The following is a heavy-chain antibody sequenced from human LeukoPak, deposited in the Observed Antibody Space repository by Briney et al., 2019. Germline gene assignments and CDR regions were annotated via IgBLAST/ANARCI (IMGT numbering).Heavy chain of an antibody. Sequence: SETLSLTCTVSGDSISSYYWSWIRQPPGKGLEWIGYIHYSGSTNHNPSLKSRVTISIDTSKNQFSLKLSSVTAADTAVYYCARDVSGVVVAIASWGQGIPVTVSS. D-gene: IGHD6-19*01. CDR1: GDSISSYY. CDR2: IHYSGST. CDR3: ARDVSGVVVAIAS. J-gene: IGHJ4*02. V-gene: IGHV4-59*01.